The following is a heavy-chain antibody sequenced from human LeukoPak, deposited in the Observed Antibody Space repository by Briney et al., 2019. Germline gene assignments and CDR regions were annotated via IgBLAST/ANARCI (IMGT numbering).Heavy chain of an antibody. Sequence: ASVKVSCKASGYTFTSYDINWVRQATGQGLEWMGWMNPNSGNTGYAQKFQGRVTMTRNTSISTAYMELSSLRSEDTAVYYCARGTGAVAVIDYWGQGTLVTVSS. CDR2: MNPNSGNT. D-gene: IGHD6-19*01. J-gene: IGHJ4*02. CDR3: ARGTGAVAVIDY. V-gene: IGHV1-8*01. CDR1: GYTFTSYD.